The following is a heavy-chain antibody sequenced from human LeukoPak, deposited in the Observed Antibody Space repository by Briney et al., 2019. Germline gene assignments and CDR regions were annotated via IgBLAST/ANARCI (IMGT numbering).Heavy chain of an antibody. CDR2: ISAYNGST. V-gene: IGHV1-18*01. CDR3: ARVGYSSSWMYFDY. J-gene: IGHJ4*02. CDR1: GYTFTSYG. D-gene: IGHD6-13*01. Sequence: ASVKVSCKASGYTFTSYGISWVRQAPGQGLEWMGWISAYNGSTNYAQKLQGRVTMTTDTSTSTAYMELRSLRSDDTAVYYCARVGYSSSWMYFDYWGQGTLVTVSS.